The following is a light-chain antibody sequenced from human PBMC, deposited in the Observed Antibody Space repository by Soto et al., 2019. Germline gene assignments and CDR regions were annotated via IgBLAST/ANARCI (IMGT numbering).Light chain of an antibody. J-gene: IGLJ1*01. CDR3: TSYTSSNTLEV. CDR2: DVG. V-gene: IGLV2-14*01. CDR1: SSDVGGYDY. Sequence: QSALTQPASVSGSPGQSITISCTGTSSDVGGYDYVSWYQQHPGKAPKLMIYDVGNRPSGISDRFSGSKSGNTASLTISGLQAEDEADYYCTSYTSSNTLEVFGTGTKVTDL.